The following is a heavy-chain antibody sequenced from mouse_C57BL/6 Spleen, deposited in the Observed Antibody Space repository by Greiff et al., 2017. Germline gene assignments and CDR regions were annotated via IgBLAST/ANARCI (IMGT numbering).Heavy chain of an antibody. J-gene: IGHJ3*01. CDR1: GYTFTEYT. CDR2: FYPGSGSI. V-gene: IGHV1-62-2*01. CDR3: ARHEEVYYDYDGGFAY. D-gene: IGHD2-4*01. Sequence: VQLQQSGAELVKPGASVTLSCKASGYTFTEYTIHWVKQRSGQGLEWIGWFYPGSGSITYNEKFKDKATLTADKSSSTVYMELSKLTTEDSAVYFCARHEEVYYDYDGGFAYWGQGTLVTVAA.